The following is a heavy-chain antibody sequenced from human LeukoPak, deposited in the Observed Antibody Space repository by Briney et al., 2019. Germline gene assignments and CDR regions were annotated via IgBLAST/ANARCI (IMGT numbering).Heavy chain of an antibody. V-gene: IGHV3-7*01. CDR1: GFTFSSYW. CDR2: IKQDGSEK. CDR3: ARENLAGDNWFDP. D-gene: IGHD6-13*01. Sequence: GGSLRLSCAASGFTFSSYWMSWVRQAPGKGLEWVANIKQDGSEKYYVDSVKGRFTISRDNAKNSLYLQMNSLRAEDTAVYYCARENLAGDNWFDPWGRGTLVTVSS. J-gene: IGHJ5*02.